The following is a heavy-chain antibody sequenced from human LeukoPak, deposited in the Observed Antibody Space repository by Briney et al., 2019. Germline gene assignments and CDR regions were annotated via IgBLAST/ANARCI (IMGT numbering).Heavy chain of an antibody. Sequence: SETLSLTCTVTGGSTSRYYWSWIRQPPGKGLKWIGYIFYSGSTNYNPSLMSRVSISIDTSKNQFSLRLSSVTVADTAVYYCARSYYYGSGNVYFDYWGQGTLVTVSS. V-gene: IGHV4-59*08. CDR1: GGSTSRYY. J-gene: IGHJ4*02. CDR3: ARSYYYGSGNVYFDY. CDR2: IFYSGST. D-gene: IGHD3-10*01.